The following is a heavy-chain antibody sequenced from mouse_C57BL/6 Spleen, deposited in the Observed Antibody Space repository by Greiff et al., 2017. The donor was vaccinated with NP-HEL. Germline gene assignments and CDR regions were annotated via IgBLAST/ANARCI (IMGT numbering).Heavy chain of an antibody. CDR2: IYPRSGNT. D-gene: IGHD2-4*01. CDR1: GYTFTSYG. Sequence: VQLQQSGAELARPGASVKLSCKASGYTFTSYGISWVKQRTGQGLEWIGEIYPRSGNTYYNEKVKGKATLTADKSSSTAYMELRSLTSEDSAVYFCARLDDYDYDGAYWGQGTLVTVSA. CDR3: ARLDDYDYDGAY. V-gene: IGHV1-81*01. J-gene: IGHJ3*01.